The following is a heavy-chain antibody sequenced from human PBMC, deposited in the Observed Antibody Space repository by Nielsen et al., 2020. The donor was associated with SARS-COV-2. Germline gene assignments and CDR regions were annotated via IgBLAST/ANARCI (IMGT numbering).Heavy chain of an antibody. J-gene: IGHJ6*03. V-gene: IGHV4-4*02. CDR3: ARGDLVVVPSPLLGLGPIFYYFYLDV. CDR1: GDSVSSNDW. Sequence: SETLSLTCAVSGDSVSSNDWWTWVRQSPGKGLEWIGEVSHSGSTNYSPSLKSRVTLSMDKSRRQFSLRLASVSAADTAVYFCARGDLVVVPSPLLGLGPIFYYFYLDVWGKGTTVIVSS. D-gene: IGHD2-21*01. CDR2: VSHSGST.